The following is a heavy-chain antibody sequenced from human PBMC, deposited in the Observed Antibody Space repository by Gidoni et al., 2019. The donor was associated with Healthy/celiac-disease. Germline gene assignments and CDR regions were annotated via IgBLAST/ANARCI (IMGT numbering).Heavy chain of an antibody. CDR3: ARTPLGDSSGYILNWFDH. Sequence: QLQLHESSPGLVKPSEAMSPTCTFSGGSISSSRYYWGWIRQPPGNGLVWIGSIYYSGTTYYNPSLKSRVTISVDTSKNQFSLKLSSVTAADTAVYYCARTPLGDSSGYILNWFDHWGQGTLVTVSS. D-gene: IGHD3-22*01. CDR1: GGSISSSRYY. V-gene: IGHV4-39*01. CDR2: IYYSGTT. J-gene: IGHJ5*02.